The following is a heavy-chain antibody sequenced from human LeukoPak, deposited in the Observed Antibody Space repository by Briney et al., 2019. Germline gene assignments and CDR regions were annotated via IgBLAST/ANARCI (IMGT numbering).Heavy chain of an antibody. CDR3: ATELGFGNAFNI. CDR2: ISSSSSYI. D-gene: IGHD3-16*01. Sequence: PGGSLRLSCAASGFTFSSYSMNWVRQAPGKGLEWVSSISSSSSYIYYADSVKGRFTISRDNAKNSLYLQMNSLRAEDTAVYYCATELGFGNAFNIWGQGTMVTVSS. V-gene: IGHV3-21*04. CDR1: GFTFSSYS. J-gene: IGHJ3*02.